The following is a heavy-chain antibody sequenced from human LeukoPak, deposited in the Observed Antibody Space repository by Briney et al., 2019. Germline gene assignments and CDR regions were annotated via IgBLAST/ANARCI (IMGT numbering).Heavy chain of an antibody. CDR2: ISVSGGST. J-gene: IGHJ4*02. CDR1: GFTFRSYA. V-gene: IGHV3-23*01. Sequence: RESLRLSCAASGFTFRSYATSWVRPAPGKGLVWVSGISVSGGSTYYADSGKGRCTTSTDNSKNTLYLHMKSLRAAETAVYYCAKVGPFLGIVGVGYWGQGTLVTVSS. D-gene: IGHD1-26*01. CDR3: AKVGPFLGIVGVGY.